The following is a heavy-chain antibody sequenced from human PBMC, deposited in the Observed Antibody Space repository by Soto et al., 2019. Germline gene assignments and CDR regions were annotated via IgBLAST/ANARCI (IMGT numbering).Heavy chain of an antibody. J-gene: IGHJ3*02. Sequence: GGSLRLSCAASGFTFSTYAMSWVRQAPGKGLEWVSAISNSGGTIYYADSVQGRFTISRDNSMNTLFLQMHGLIIEDTAVYYCAHPRGFGVFDAYDIWGQGTMVTVSS. CDR2: ISNSGGTI. CDR3: AHPRGFGVFDAYDI. D-gene: IGHD3-10*01. V-gene: IGHV3-23*01. CDR1: GFTFSTYA.